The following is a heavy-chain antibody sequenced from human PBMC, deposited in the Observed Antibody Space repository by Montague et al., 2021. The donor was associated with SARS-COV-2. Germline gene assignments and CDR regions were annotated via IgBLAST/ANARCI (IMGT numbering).Heavy chain of an antibody. CDR3: ARPLVRGVRKAFDI. V-gene: IGHV4-39*01. J-gene: IGHJ3*02. D-gene: IGHD3-10*01. CDR1: GGSITRNYY. Sequence: SETLSLTCTVSGGSITRNYYWGWIRQPPGKGLECVGNIYYSGTTFINPXXESRVNISVDASNNQFSLHLSSVTAADTAVYYCARPLVRGVRKAFDIWGQGALVIVSS. CDR2: IYYSGTT.